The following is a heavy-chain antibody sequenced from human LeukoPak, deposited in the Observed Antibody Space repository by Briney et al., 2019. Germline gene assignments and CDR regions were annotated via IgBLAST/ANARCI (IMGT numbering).Heavy chain of an antibody. Sequence: VGSLRLSCAASGFTFKNYEMNWVRQAPGKGLEWVSYISSSGSPIYYADSVKGRFTISRDNAKNSLYLQMNSLRAEDTAVYYCARGPSVGSGWSPDYWGQGTLVTVSS. CDR2: ISSSGSPI. J-gene: IGHJ4*02. V-gene: IGHV3-48*03. CDR3: ARGPSVGSGWSPDY. CDR1: GFTFKNYE. D-gene: IGHD6-19*01.